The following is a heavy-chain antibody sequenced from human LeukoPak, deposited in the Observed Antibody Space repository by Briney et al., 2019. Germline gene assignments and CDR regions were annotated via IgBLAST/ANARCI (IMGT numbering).Heavy chain of an antibody. J-gene: IGHJ4*02. V-gene: IGHV4-34*01. CDR2: INHSGST. Sequence: SETLSLTCAVYGGSFSGYYWSWIRQPPGKGLEWIGEINHSGSTNYNPSLKSRVTISVDTSKNQFSLELSSVTAADTAVYYCARERRFYDYVWGSYRRHPFDYWGQGTLVTVSS. D-gene: IGHD3-16*02. CDR1: GGSFSGYY. CDR3: ARERRFYDYVWGSYRRHPFDY.